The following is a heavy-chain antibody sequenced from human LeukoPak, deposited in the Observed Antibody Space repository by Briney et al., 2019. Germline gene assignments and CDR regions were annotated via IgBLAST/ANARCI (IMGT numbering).Heavy chain of an antibody. J-gene: IGHJ5*02. D-gene: IGHD2-15*01. V-gene: IGHV3-30*18. Sequence: GGSLRLSCAASGFTFSSYGMHWVRQAPGKGLEWVAVISYDGSNKYYADSVKDRFTISRDNSKNTLYLQMNSLRAEDTAVYYCAKDHGGGGYNWFDPWGQGTLVTVSS. CDR1: GFTFSSYG. CDR2: ISYDGSNK. CDR3: AKDHGGGGYNWFDP.